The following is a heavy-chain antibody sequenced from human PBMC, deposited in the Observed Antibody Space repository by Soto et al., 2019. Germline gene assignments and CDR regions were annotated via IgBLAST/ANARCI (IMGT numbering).Heavy chain of an antibody. V-gene: IGHV4-4*07. CDR2: IYTSGST. CDR3: ARGEGYYGSGNPP. D-gene: IGHD3-10*01. Sequence: SETLSLTCTVSVGSISSYYWIWIRQPAGKGLEWIGRIYTSGSTNYNPSLKSRVTMSVDTSKNQLSLKLSSVTAADTAVYYCARGEGYYGSGNPPWGPGTLVTVSS. CDR1: VGSISSYY. J-gene: IGHJ5*02.